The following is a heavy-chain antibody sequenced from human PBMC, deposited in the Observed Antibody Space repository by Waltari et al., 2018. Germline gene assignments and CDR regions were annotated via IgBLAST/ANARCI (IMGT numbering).Heavy chain of an antibody. Sequence: EVQLVESGAGLVQPAQSMRLSCPTSGCSFGDYVMTWVRQAPGTGLEWVGFIRNQAYGGTAEYAASVKGRFTISRDDSKGNVYLEMNSLRTEDTAVYFCTRNVFSDYWGQGSLVTVSS. CDR1: GCSFGDYV. CDR3: TRNVFSDY. CDR2: IRNQAYGGTA. J-gene: IGHJ4*02. V-gene: IGHV3-49*04.